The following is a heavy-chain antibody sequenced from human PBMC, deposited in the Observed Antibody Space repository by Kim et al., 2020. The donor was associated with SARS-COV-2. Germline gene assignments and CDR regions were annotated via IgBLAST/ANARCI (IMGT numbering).Heavy chain of an antibody. CDR3: AKVSRTYGSVPYYFDY. Sequence: GGSLRLSCAASGFTFSSYAMSWVRQAPGKGLEWVSAISGSGGSTYYADSVKGRFTISRDNSKNTLYLQMNSLRAEDTAVYYCAKVSRTYGSVPYYFDYWGQGTLVTVSS. J-gene: IGHJ4*02. CDR2: ISGSGGST. D-gene: IGHD3-10*01. CDR1: GFTFSSYA. V-gene: IGHV3-23*01.